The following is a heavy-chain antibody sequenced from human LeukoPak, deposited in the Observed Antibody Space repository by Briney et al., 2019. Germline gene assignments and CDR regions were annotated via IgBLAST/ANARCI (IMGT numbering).Heavy chain of an antibody. Sequence: PSETLSLTCAVYGGSFSGYYWSWIRQPPGKGLEWIGEINHSGSTNYNPSLKSRVTISVDTSKNQFSLKLSSVTAADTAVYYCARHGRYCSSTSCLKYWGQGTLVTVSS. D-gene: IGHD2-2*01. CDR3: ARHGRYCSSTSCLKY. V-gene: IGHV4-34*01. J-gene: IGHJ4*02. CDR2: INHSGST. CDR1: GGSFSGYY.